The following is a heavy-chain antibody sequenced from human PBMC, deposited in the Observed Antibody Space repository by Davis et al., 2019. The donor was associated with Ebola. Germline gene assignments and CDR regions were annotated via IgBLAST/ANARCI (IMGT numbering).Heavy chain of an antibody. D-gene: IGHD2-2*01. CDR3: ARQLPYYSYGMDV. Sequence: PGGSLRLSCAASGFTVSSNYMSWVRQAPGKGLEWVSVIYNGGSTYYADSVKGRFTISRDNSKNTLYLQMNSLRAEDTAVCFCARQLPYYSYGMDVWGQGTTVTVSS. CDR1: GFTVSSNY. V-gene: IGHV3-53*01. J-gene: IGHJ6*02. CDR2: IYNGGST.